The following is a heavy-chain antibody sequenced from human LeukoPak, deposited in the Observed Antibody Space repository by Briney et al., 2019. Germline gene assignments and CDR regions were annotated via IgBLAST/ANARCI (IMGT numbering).Heavy chain of an antibody. CDR1: GYTFTSYD. V-gene: IGHV1-8*01. CDR2: MNPNSGNT. Sequence: ASVKASCKASGYTFTSYDINWVRQATGQGLEWMGWMNPNSGNTGYAQKFQGRVTMTRNTSISTAYMELSSLRSEDTAVYYCARRTRYSSGWYVGYWGQGTLVTVSS. J-gene: IGHJ4*02. CDR3: ARRTRYSSGWYVGY. D-gene: IGHD6-19*01.